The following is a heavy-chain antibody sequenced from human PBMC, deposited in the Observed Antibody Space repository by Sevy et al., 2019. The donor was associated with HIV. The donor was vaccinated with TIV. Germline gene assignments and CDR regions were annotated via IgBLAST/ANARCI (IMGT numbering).Heavy chain of an antibody. V-gene: IGHV3-33*01. Sequence: GGCLRLSCAASGLTPSTYGIHWVRQAPGKGLEWVAVIGYDGNNKFYADSVKGRSTISRDDSKNTVFLQMDSLRAEDTAFYYCARDPRIYGDYLLAYFGYWRQGTLVTVSS. J-gene: IGHJ4*02. CDR2: IGYDGNNK. D-gene: IGHD4-17*01. CDR1: GLTPSTYG. CDR3: ARDPRIYGDYLLAYFGY.